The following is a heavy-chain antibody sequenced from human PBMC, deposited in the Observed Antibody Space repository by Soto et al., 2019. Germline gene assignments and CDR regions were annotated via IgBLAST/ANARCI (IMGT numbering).Heavy chain of an antibody. Sequence: QVQLVQSGAEVKKPGASVKVSCKASGYTFTSYGISWVRQAPGQGREWMGWISAYNGNTNYAQKLQGRVSITTDTSTSQAYMERRSLRSDDTAVYYCGRDSRDYYDVSYYYSLDVWGQGSTVTVSS. CDR1: GYTFTSYG. CDR2: ISAYNGNT. CDR3: GRDSRDYYDVSYYYSLDV. V-gene: IGHV1-18*01. D-gene: IGHD3-22*01. J-gene: IGHJ6*02.